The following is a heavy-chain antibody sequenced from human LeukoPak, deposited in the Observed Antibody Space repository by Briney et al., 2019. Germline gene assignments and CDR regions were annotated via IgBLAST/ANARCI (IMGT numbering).Heavy chain of an antibody. J-gene: IGHJ4*02. D-gene: IGHD6-13*01. CDR2: INPNSGGT. CDR3: ARAGYSSSWHLFDY. V-gene: IGHV1-2*02. CDR1: GYTFTGYH. Sequence: ASVKVSCTAAGYTFTGYHRNWVRQAPGQGLEWRGWINPNSGGTNYAQKFQGRVTMTRDTSISTAYMELSRLRSDDTAVYYCARAGYSSSWHLFDYWGQGTLVTVSS.